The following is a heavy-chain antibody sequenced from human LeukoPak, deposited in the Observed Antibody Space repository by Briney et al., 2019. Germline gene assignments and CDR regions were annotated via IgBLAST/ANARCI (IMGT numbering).Heavy chain of an antibody. D-gene: IGHD7-27*01. J-gene: IGHJ2*01. CDR3: ARGNWGDYWYFDL. Sequence: SETLSLTCTVSGGSISSGGYYWSWIRQPPGKGLEWIGYIYHGGSTYYNPSLKSRVTISVDRSKNQFSLKLSSVTAADTAVYYCARGNWGDYWYFDLWGRGTLVTVSS. V-gene: IGHV4-30-2*01. CDR1: GGSISSGGYY. CDR2: IYHGGST.